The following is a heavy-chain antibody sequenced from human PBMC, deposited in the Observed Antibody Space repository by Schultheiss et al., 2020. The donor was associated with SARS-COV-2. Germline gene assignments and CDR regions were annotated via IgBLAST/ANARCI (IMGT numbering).Heavy chain of an antibody. CDR2: IVYDASFK. J-gene: IGHJ3*01. V-gene: IGHV3-30*04. CDR3: ATGGYCTTTTCYRMNAFDS. CDR1: GFTFSTYA. Sequence: GESLKISCAASGFTFSTYAVHWVRQAPGKGLEWVAVIVYDASFKFYADSVEGRFTISRDKAKNSLFLQMNSLRAEDTAVYYCATGGYCTTTTCYRMNAFDSWGRGTMVTVSS. D-gene: IGHD2-2*01.